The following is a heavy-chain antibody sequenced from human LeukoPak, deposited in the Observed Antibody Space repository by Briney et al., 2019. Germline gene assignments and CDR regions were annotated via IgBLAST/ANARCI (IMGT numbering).Heavy chain of an antibody. J-gene: IGHJ3*02. CDR1: GCSISSYY. Sequence: SETLSLTCTVSGCSISSYYWSWIRQPPGKGLEWIGYIYTGGSTNYNPSLKSRVTISVDTSKNQFSLKLSSVTAADTAVYYCARHAPIVVPAANVFDIWGQGTMVTVSS. CDR2: IYTGGST. D-gene: IGHD2-2*01. V-gene: IGHV4-4*09. CDR3: ARHAPIVVPAANVFDI.